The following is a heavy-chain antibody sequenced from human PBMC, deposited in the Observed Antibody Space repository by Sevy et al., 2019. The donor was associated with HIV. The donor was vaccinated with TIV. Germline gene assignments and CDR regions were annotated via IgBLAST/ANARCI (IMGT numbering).Heavy chain of an antibody. Sequence: GGSLRLSCAPSRFTFSTYAMNWVRQAPGKGLEWVSSIAGSGRYTYYADSVEGRFTISRDNSKNMLYLQMNSLRVADTAVYYCAKGYCSGGTCPRDYYYYGMDVWGQGTTVTVSS. CDR3: AKGYCSGGTCPRDYYYYGMDV. D-gene: IGHD2-15*01. CDR1: RFTFSTYA. J-gene: IGHJ6*02. V-gene: IGHV3-23*01. CDR2: IAGSGRYT.